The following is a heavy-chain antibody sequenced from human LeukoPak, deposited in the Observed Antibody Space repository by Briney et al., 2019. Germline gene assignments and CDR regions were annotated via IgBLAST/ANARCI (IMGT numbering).Heavy chain of an antibody. CDR1: GYTFTSYY. Sequence: ASVKVSRKASGYTFTSYYMHWVRQAPGQGLEWMGIINPSGGSTSYAQKFQGRVTMTRDMSTSTVYMELSSLRSEDTAVYYCARGAYTGICVYWGQGTLVTVSS. J-gene: IGHJ4*02. CDR2: INPSGGST. D-gene: IGHD2-8*02. V-gene: IGHV1-46*01. CDR3: ARGAYTGICVY.